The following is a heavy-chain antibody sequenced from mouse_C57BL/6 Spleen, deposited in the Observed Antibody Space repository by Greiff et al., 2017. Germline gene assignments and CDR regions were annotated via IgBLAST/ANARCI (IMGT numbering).Heavy chain of an antibody. CDR2: LYPGDGDT. J-gene: IGHJ2*01. V-gene: IGHV1-82*01. CDR1: GYAFSSSW. CDR3: ASPLGNSGSYFDY. D-gene: IGHD3-2*02. Sequence: QVQLQQSGPELVKPGASVKISCKASGYAFSSSWMNWVKQRPGKGLEWIGRLYPGDGDTKYNGKFKGKATLTADKSSSTAYMQLGSLASQDSAVYVCASPLGNSGSYFDYWGQGTTLTVSS.